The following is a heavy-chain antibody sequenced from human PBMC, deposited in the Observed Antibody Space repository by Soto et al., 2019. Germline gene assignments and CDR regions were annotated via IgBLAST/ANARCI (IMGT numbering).Heavy chain of an antibody. CDR3: TRASAVAGGSSNSLPNDY. CDR2: INPSSGAT. D-gene: IGHD6-19*01. CDR1: GYTFTDYY. J-gene: IGHJ4*02. Sequence: QVQLVQSGAEVKKPGASVKVSCKASGYTFTDYYMHWVRQAPGQGLEWMGWINPSSGATSYAQNFQGRVTMTRDTSISTFYMELSRLSSDDTAICYCTRASAVAGGSSNSLPNDYWGQGTLVTVSS. V-gene: IGHV1-2*02.